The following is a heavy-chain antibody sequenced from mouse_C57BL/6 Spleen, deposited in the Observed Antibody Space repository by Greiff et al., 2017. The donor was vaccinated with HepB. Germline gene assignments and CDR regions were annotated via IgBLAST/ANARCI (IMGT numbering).Heavy chain of an antibody. CDR3: ARLDGYYAMDY. J-gene: IGHJ4*01. V-gene: IGHV1-63*01. Sequence: QVQLQQSGAELVRPGTSVKMSCKASGYTFTNYWIGWAKQRPGHGLEWIGDIYPGGGYTNYNEKFKGKATLTADKSSSTAYMQFSSLTSEDSAIYYCARLDGYYAMDYWGQGTSVTVSS. CDR1: GYTFTNYW. CDR2: IYPGGGYT.